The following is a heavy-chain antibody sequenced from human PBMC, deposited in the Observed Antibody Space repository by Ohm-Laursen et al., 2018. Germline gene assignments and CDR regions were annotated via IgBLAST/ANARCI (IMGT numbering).Heavy chain of an antibody. CDR2: IYYSGST. Sequence: TLSLTCTVSGGSISSYYWSWIRQPPGKGLEWIGYIYYSGSTNYNPSLKSRVTISVDTSKNQFSLKLSSVTAADTAVYYCTRTVIFGYSYYGMDVWGQGTTVTVSS. D-gene: IGHD3/OR15-3a*01. V-gene: IGHV4-59*01. CDR1: GGSISSYY. CDR3: TRTVIFGYSYYGMDV. J-gene: IGHJ6*02.